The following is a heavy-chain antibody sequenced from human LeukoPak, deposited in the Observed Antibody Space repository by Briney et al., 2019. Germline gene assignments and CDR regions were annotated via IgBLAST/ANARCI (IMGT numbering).Heavy chain of an antibody. J-gene: IGHJ3*02. CDR3: ARELGGTRTGGFDI. V-gene: IGHV3-64*02. D-gene: IGHD1-14*01. Sequence: GGSLRLSCAASGFRFSYHDMHWVRQAPGKGLEFVSSIGAAGAHTFYADSVKGRFTISRDNFQSTMYLQMDGLRPEDSAVYYCARELGGTRTGGFDIWGQGTVVTVSS. CDR2: IGAAGAHT. CDR1: GFRFSYHD.